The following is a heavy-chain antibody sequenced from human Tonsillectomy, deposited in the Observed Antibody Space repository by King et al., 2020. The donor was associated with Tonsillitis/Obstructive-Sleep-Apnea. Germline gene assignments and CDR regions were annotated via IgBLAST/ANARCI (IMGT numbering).Heavy chain of an antibody. J-gene: IGHJ4*02. V-gene: IGHV3-48*02. CDR2: ISSSGSTI. D-gene: IGHD5-18*01. Sequence: QLVQSGGGLVQPGGSLRLSCAASGFTFSSYSMNWVRQAPGKGLEWVSYISSSGSTIYYADSVKGRFTISRDNAKNSLYLQMNSLREEDTAVYYCASLWIQVDSWGQGTLVTVSS. CDR3: ASLWIQVDS. CDR1: GFTFSSYS.